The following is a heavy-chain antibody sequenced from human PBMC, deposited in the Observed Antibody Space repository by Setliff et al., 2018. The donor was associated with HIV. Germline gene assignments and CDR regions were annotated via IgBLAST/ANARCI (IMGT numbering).Heavy chain of an antibody. D-gene: IGHD2-15*01. J-gene: IGHJ3*02. CDR3: ARAGWCRGGPCYAGIFDI. Sequence: ASVKVSCKASGYTFTSYDINWVRQATGQGLEWMGQFIPVLDITNYAQKFQGFTGRGRFVFSLDASVSTAYLEISSLKPEDSALYYCARAGWCRGGPCYAGIFDIWGQGTMVTVSS. V-gene: IGHV7-4-1*02. CDR2: FIPVLDIT. CDR1: GYTFTSYD.